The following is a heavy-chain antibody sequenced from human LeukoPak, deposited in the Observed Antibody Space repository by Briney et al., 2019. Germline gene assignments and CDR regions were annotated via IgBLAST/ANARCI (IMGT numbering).Heavy chain of an antibody. J-gene: IGHJ4*02. D-gene: IGHD1-26*01. CDR1: GGSFSGYY. CDR3: ARVGSGSYPYYFDY. Sequence: KPSETLSLTCAVYGGSFSGYYWSWIRQPPGKGLEWIGEINHSGSTNYNPSLKSRVTISVDTSKNQFSLKLSSVTAADTAVYYCARVGSGSYPYYFDYWGQGTLVTVSS. V-gene: IGHV4-34*01. CDR2: INHSGST.